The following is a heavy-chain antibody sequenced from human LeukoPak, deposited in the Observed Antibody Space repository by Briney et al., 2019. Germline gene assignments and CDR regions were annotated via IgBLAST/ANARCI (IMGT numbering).Heavy chain of an antibody. J-gene: IGHJ5*02. CDR1: GFTFSSYA. D-gene: IGHD2-2*01. V-gene: IGHV3-30*11. CDR3: ARDREGVVVPAASFDP. CDR2: ISYDGSNK. Sequence: GGSLRLSCAASGFTFSSYAMHWVRQAPGKGLEWVAVISYDGSNKYYADSVKGRFTISRDNSKNTLYLQMNSLRAEDTAVYYCARDREGVVVPAASFDPWGQGTLVTVSS.